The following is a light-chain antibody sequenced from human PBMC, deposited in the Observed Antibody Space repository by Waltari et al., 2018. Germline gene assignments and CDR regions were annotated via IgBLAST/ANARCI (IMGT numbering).Light chain of an antibody. CDR1: QSINTW. J-gene: IGKJ4*01. V-gene: IGKV1-5*03. CDR3: QQYNSYST. Sequence: DIQMTQSPSTLSASVGDRVTITCRASQSINTWLAWYQQKPGKAPKLLIYKSSTLESGVPSRFRGSGSGTEFTLTISSLQPDDFATYYCQQYNSYSTFGGGTKVEIK. CDR2: KSS.